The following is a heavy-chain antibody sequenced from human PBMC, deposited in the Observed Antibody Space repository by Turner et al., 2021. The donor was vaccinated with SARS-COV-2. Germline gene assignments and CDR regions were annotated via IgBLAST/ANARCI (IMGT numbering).Heavy chain of an antibody. Sequence: QVHLVPSGADVTKPWASVKVSCTASGYTFTSYDINWVRQATGQGLEWMGWMNPNSGNTDYAQKFQGRVTMTMNTSISTAYMELSSLRSEDTAVYYCARLRYSYGYYYYYGMDVWGQGTTVTVSS. CDR3: ARLRYSYGYYYYYGMDV. CDR2: MNPNSGNT. V-gene: IGHV1-8*01. J-gene: IGHJ6*02. D-gene: IGHD5-18*01. CDR1: GYTFTSYD.